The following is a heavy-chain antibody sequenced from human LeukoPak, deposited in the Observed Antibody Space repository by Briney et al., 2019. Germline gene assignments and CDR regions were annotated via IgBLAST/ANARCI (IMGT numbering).Heavy chain of an antibody. CDR1: GFTFSSYA. J-gene: IGHJ4*02. D-gene: IGHD3-10*01. CDR3: AKGFDYYGPGSYMGPFDY. Sequence: GGSLRLSCAASGFTFSSYAMSWVRQAPGKGLEWVSAISGSGGSTYYADSVKGRFTISRDNSKNTLYLQMNSLRAEDTAVYYCAKGFDYYGPGSYMGPFDYWGQGTLVTVSS. CDR2: ISGSGGST. V-gene: IGHV3-23*01.